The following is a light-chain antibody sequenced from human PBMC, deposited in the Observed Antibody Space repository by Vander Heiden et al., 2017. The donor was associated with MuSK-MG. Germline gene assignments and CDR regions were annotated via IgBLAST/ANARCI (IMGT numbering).Light chain of an antibody. J-gene: IGLJ2*01. CDR3: QLWDSTTVV. Sequence: SYVLTQPPSVSEAPGQTATITCGGPNIGSKTVHWYQQRPGQAPVLVVYDDTHRPSGIPDRFSGSNSGNTATLTISRVEVGDEDDYFCQLWDSTTVVFGGGTRLIVL. CDR2: DDT. V-gene: IGLV3-21*02. CDR1: NIGSKT.